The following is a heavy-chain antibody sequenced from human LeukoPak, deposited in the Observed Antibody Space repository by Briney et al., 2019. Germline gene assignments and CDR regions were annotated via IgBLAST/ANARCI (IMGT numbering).Heavy chain of an antibody. CDR2: ISGSGGST. J-gene: IGHJ5*02. V-gene: IGHV3-23*01. Sequence: PGGSLRLSCAASGFTFSSYAMSWVRQAPGKGLERVSAISGSGGSTYYADSVKGRFTISRDNSKNTLYLQMNSLRAEDTAVYYCASMVRGVSPFDPWGQGTLVTVSS. CDR1: GFTFSSYA. D-gene: IGHD3-10*01. CDR3: ASMVRGVSPFDP.